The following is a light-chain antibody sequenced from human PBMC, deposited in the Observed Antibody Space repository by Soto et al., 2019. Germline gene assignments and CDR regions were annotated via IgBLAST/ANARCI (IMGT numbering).Light chain of an antibody. Sequence: EIVMTQSPATLSVSPGERATLSCRASQSVSGNLAWYQQKPGQAPRLLIYAASTRATGIPARFSGSRSGTEFTLTISSLQSEDFAFYYCQQYNNWPPITFGPGTKVDIK. CDR2: AAS. CDR3: QQYNNWPPIT. CDR1: QSVSGN. J-gene: IGKJ3*01. V-gene: IGKV3-15*01.